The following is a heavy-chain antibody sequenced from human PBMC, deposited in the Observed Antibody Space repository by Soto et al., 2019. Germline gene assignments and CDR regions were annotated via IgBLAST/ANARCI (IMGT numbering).Heavy chain of an antibody. CDR1: GFTFSDYY. CDR3: ARDWVQSYCSSTSCHMTRRDY. J-gene: IGHJ4*02. Sequence: GGSLRLSCAASGFTFSDYYMSWIRQAPGKGLEWVSYISSSGSTIYYADSVKGRFTISRDNAKNSLYLQMNSLRAEDTAVYYCARDWVQSYCSSTSCHMTRRDYWGQGTLVTVSS. D-gene: IGHD2-2*02. V-gene: IGHV3-11*01. CDR2: ISSSGSTI.